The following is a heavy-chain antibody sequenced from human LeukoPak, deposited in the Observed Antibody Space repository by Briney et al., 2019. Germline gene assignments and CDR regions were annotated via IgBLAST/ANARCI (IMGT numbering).Heavy chain of an antibody. J-gene: IGHJ6*02. CDR2: INPNSGAT. D-gene: IGHD2/OR15-2a*01. Sequence: ASVKVSCKASGYTFTAYYIHWVRQAPGQGLEWMGWINPNSGATNYAQNFQGRVTKTADTSISAAYLDLSRLRSDDSAVYYCARDPIVQAGYYYGMDVWGQGTTVTVSS. CDR3: ARDPIVQAGYYYGMDV. V-gene: IGHV1-2*02. CDR1: GYTFTAYY.